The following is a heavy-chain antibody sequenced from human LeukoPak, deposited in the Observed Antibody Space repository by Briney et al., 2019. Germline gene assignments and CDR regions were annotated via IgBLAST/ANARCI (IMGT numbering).Heavy chain of an antibody. D-gene: IGHD6-19*01. CDR3: AREGSGGWYAFDY. J-gene: IGHJ4*02. V-gene: IGHV4-59*01. CDR1: GGSISNYY. CDR2: IYDSGST. Sequence: SETLSLTCTVSGGSISNYYWSWIRQPPGKGLEWIGYIYDSGSTNYNPSLKSRVTISVDTSKNQFSLKLSSVTAADTAVYYCAREGSGGWYAFDYWGQGTLVTVSS.